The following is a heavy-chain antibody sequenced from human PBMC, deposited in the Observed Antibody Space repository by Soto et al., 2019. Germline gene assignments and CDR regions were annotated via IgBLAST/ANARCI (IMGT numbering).Heavy chain of an antibody. J-gene: IGHJ3*02. D-gene: IGHD3-10*01. V-gene: IGHV3-23*01. CDR1: GFTFSSYA. CDR2: ISGSGGST. CDR3: AKDPRGPDAFDI. Sequence: GGSLRLSCAASGFTFSSYAMSWVRQAPGKGLEWVSAISGSGGSTYSADSVKGRFTISRDNSKNTLYLQMNSLRAEDTAVYYCAKDPRGPDAFDIWGQGTMVTVSS.